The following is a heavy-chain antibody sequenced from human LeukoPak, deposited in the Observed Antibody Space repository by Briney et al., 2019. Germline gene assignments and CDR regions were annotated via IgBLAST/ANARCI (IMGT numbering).Heavy chain of an antibody. V-gene: IGHV3-30*18. J-gene: IGHJ6*02. CDR2: ISYDGSNK. Sequence: GGSLRLSCAASGFTFSSYGMHWVRQAPGKGLEGVAVISYDGSNKYYADSVKGRFTISRDNSKNTLYLQMNSLRAEDTAVYYCAKAWEYCGGDCYSAYYYYGMDVWGQGTTVTVSS. CDR3: AKAWEYCGGDCYSAYYYYGMDV. CDR1: GFTFSSYG. D-gene: IGHD2-21*02.